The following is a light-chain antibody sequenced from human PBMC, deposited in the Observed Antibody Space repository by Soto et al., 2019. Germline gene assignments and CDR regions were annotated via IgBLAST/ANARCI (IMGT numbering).Light chain of an antibody. CDR1: QSVSSSY. CDR2: DAS. V-gene: IGKV3-20*01. CDR3: QQYGSSPNT. Sequence: EIVLTQSPGTLSLSPGERATLSCRASQSVSSSYLAWYQQKPGQAPSLLIYDASSRATGIPDRFSGGGSGTDFTLTISRLAPEDFAVYYCQQYGSSPNTFGGGTKVEIK. J-gene: IGKJ4*01.